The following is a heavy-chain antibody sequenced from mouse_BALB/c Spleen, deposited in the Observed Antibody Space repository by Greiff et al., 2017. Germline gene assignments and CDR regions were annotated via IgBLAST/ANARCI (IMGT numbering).Heavy chain of an antibody. Sequence: EVHLVESGGGLVKPGGSLKLSCAASGFTFSDYYMYWVRQTPEKRLEWVATISDGGSYTYYPDSVKGRFTISRDNAKNNLYLQMSSLKSEDTAMYYCARDEGTGVFAYWGQGTLVTVSA. CDR1: GFTFSDYY. CDR3: ARDEGTGVFAY. V-gene: IGHV5-4*02. CDR2: ISDGGSYT. J-gene: IGHJ3*01. D-gene: IGHD4-1*01.